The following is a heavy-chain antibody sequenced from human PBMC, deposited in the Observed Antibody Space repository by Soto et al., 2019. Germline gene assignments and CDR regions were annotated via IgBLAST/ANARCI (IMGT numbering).Heavy chain of an antibody. CDR2: ISYDGSNK. CDR1: GFTFSSYG. D-gene: IGHD3-22*01. J-gene: IGHJ4*02. CDR3: ANSPHDSSGYRQGPFDY. Sequence: SLRLSCAASGFTFSSYGMHWVRQAPGKGLEWVAVISYDGSNKYYADSVKGRFTISRDNSKNTLYLQMNSLRAEDTAVYYCANSPHDSSGYRQGPFDYWGQGTLVTVSS. V-gene: IGHV3-30*18.